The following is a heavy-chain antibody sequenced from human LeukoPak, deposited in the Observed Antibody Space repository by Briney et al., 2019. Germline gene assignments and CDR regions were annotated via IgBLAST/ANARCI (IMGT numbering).Heavy chain of an antibody. V-gene: IGHV4-4*07. D-gene: IGHD6-13*01. CDR2: IYTSGST. J-gene: IGHJ4*02. Sequence: SETLSLTCTVSGGSISRYYWSWIRQPAGKGLEWIGRIYTSGSTNYNPSLKSRVTMSVDTSKNQFSLKLSSVTAADTAVYYCARMDSSSWYYFDYWGQGTLVTVSS. CDR1: GGSISRYY. CDR3: ARMDSSSWYYFDY.